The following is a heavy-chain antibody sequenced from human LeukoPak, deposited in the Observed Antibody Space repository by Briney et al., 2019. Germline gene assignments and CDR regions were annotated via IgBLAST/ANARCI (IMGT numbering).Heavy chain of an antibody. CDR2: IYTSGST. J-gene: IGHJ4*02. Sequence: PSETLSLTCTVSGGSISSGSYYWSWIRQPAGKGLEWIGRIYTSGSTNYNPSLKSRVTISVDTSKNQFSLKLSSVTAADTAVYYCARGVPIADYFDYWGQGTLVTVSS. V-gene: IGHV4-61*02. D-gene: IGHD6-13*01. CDR3: ARGVPIADYFDY. CDR1: GGSISSGSYY.